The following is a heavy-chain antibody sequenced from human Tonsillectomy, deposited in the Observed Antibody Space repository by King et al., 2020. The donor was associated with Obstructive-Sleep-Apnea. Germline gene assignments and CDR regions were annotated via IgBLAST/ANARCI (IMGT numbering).Heavy chain of an antibody. J-gene: IGHJ4*02. CDR1: RASMTTGSYY. V-gene: IGHV4-31*03. CDR3: ARARSNSNHFDIGGYLSAHFDS. D-gene: IGHD2-15*01. CDR2: MYYTGSS. Sequence: VQLQESGPGLVKPSQTLSLTCTVSRASMTTGSYYWSWIRQHPVKGLEWIGYMYYTGSSYSTPSLKSRVSISMDTSKNQFSLKLTSVTAADTAVYYCARARSNSNHFDIGGYLSAHFDSWGQGSLVTVSS.